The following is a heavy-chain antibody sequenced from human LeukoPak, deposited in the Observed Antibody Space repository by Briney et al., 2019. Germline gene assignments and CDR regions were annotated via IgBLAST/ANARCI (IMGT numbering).Heavy chain of an antibody. Sequence: PGGSLRLSCAASGFTFTNYHMSWVRQAPGKGLEWVSAISGSGGTTYYADSVKGRFTVSRDNAKNSLYLQMNSLRAEDTAVYYCAELGITMIGGVWGKGTTVTISS. CDR1: GFTFTNYH. V-gene: IGHV3-23*01. CDR3: AELGITMIGGV. D-gene: IGHD3-10*02. J-gene: IGHJ6*04. CDR2: ISGSGGTT.